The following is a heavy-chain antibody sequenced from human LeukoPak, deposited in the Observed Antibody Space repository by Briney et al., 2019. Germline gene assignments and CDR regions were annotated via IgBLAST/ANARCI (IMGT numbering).Heavy chain of an antibody. J-gene: IGHJ6*03. Sequence: GGSLRLSCAASEFSVGSNYMTWVRQAPGKGLEWVSLIYSGGSTYYADSVKGRFTISRDNSKNTLYLQMNSLRAEDTAVYYCARVQNYYDSSGYYYYYYYMDVWGKGTTVTVSS. CDR1: EFSVGSNY. CDR3: ARVQNYYDSSGYYYYYYYMDV. CDR2: IYSGGST. D-gene: IGHD3-22*01. V-gene: IGHV3-66*01.